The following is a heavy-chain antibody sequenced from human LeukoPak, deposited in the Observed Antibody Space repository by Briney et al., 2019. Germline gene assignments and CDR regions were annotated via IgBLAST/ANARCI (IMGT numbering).Heavy chain of an antibody. CDR1: GGSFSGYY. D-gene: IGHD1-1*01. Sequence: SEPLSLPCAVYGGSFSGYYWSWIRQPPGKGLEWIGEIVHSGNTKYNPSLKSRVTISVDTSKNQFSLTLTSVTAADTAVYYCARFGSSTWYKGAFDIWGQGTMVTVAS. J-gene: IGHJ3*02. CDR3: ARFGSSTWYKGAFDI. V-gene: IGHV4-34*12. CDR2: IVHSGNT.